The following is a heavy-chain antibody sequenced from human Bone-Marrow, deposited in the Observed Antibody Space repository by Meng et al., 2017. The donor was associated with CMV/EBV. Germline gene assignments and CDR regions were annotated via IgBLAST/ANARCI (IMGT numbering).Heavy chain of an antibody. V-gene: IGHV3-33*01. CDR1: GFTFSSYG. J-gene: IGHJ6*02. CDR2: IWYVGSNK. Sequence: GESLKIPCAASGFTFSSYGMHWVRQAPGKGLEWVAVIWYVGSNKYYADSVKGRFTISRDNSKNTLYLKMNSLRAEDTAVYYCAGALNWSGYYVSYYDGMDVWGQGTTVTVSS. D-gene: IGHD3-3*01. CDR3: AGALNWSGYYVSYYDGMDV.